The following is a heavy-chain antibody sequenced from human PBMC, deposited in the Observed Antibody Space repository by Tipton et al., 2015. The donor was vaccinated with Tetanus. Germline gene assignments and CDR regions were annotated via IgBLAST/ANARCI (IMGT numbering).Heavy chain of an antibody. CDR1: GGSISSYY. D-gene: IGHD2-2*01. J-gene: IGHJ3*01. V-gene: IGHV4-34*01. CDR3: ARRSYCSSSRCFDAFDL. CDR2: INHSGST. Sequence: TLSLTCTVSGGSISSYYWSWIRQPPGKGLEWIGEINHSGSTNHNPSLKSRVTLSVDTSKNQLSLKLSSVTAADTAVYYCARRSYCSSSRCFDAFDLWGQGTMVTVSS.